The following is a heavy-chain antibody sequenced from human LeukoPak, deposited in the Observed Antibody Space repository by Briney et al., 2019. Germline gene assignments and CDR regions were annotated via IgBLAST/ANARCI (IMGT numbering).Heavy chain of an antibody. CDR1: GYSFTDHY. D-gene: IGHD6-19*01. CDR3: ARAETVAGKGTPLGY. V-gene: IGHV1-2*02. Sequence: GASVKVSCKASGYSFTDHYLHWVRQAPGQGLEWMGWINPNSGDTNYAQKFQGRVTMTRDTSIKTAYMELTTMTSDDTAVYYCARAETVAGKGTPLGYWGQGTLVTVSS. CDR2: INPNSGDT. J-gene: IGHJ4*02.